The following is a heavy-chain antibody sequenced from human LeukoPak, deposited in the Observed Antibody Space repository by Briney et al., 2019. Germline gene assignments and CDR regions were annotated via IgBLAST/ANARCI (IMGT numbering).Heavy chain of an antibody. Sequence: GGSLRLSCAASGFTFRRYGMSWVRQAPGKGLEWVSAISGSGGNTFYGDSVKGRFTISRDNSRNTLYLQMNSLRAEDTAVYYCARSGGVDNWFDPWGQGTLVTVSS. J-gene: IGHJ5*02. V-gene: IGHV3-23*01. CDR3: ARSGGVDNWFDP. CDR2: ISGSGGNT. CDR1: GFTFRRYG. D-gene: IGHD3-10*01.